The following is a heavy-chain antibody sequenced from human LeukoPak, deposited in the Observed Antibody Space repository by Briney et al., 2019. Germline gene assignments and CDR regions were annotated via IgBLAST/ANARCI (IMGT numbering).Heavy chain of an antibody. CDR2: INQDGNSQ. CDR1: GFAFSSYW. V-gene: IGHV3-7*01. Sequence: GGSLRLSCEASGFAFSSYWASWVRQARGRGLEWVANINQDGNSQNYVDSVRGRFTISKDNAKNSVYLQMNSLRAEDTAVYYCARSLWPEDYWGQGILVTVSS. J-gene: IGHJ4*02. CDR3: ARSLWPEDY. D-gene: IGHD2-21*01.